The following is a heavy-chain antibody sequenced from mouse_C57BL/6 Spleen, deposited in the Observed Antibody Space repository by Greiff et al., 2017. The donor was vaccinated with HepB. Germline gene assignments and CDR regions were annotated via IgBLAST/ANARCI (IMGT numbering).Heavy chain of an antibody. V-gene: IGHV1-81*01. CDR1: GYTFTSYG. D-gene: IGHD2-3*01. CDR3: ARCDDGYYGYFDV. Sequence: QVQLQQSGAELARPGASVKLSCKASGYTFTSYGISWVKQRTGQGLEWIGEIYPRSGNTYYNEKFKGKATLTADKSSSTAYMELRSLTSEDSAVYFCARCDDGYYGYFDVWGTGTTVTVSS. CDR2: IYPRSGNT. J-gene: IGHJ1*03.